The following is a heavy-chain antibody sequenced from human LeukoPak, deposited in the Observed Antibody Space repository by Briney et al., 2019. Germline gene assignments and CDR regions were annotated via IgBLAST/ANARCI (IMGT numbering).Heavy chain of an antibody. CDR2: ISPIFGTA. CDR3: ARERDGYNYGVDY. CDR1: GGTSSSYA. V-gene: IGHV1-69*05. Sequence: SVKVSCKASGGTSSSYAISWVRRAPGQGIEWMGRISPIFGTANYAQKFQGRVTITTDESTSTAYMELSSLRSEDTAVYYCARERDGYNYGVDYWGQGTLVTVSS. D-gene: IGHD5-24*01. J-gene: IGHJ4*02.